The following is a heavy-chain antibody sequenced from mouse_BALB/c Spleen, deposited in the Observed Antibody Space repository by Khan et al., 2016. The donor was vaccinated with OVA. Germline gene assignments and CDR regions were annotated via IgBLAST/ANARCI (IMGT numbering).Heavy chain of an antibody. CDR2: VTYSGNT. D-gene: IGHD1-1*01. Sequence: EVKLQESGPSLVKPSQTLSLTCSVTGDSITSGFWNWIRKFPGNKFEYMGYVTYSGNTYYNPSLKSRISITRDTSKRQYYLQLNSVTAEDTATDCGGRSYGSWAMDYWGQGTSVTVSS. CDR3: GRSYGSWAMDY. V-gene: IGHV3-8*02. J-gene: IGHJ4*01. CDR1: GDSITSGF.